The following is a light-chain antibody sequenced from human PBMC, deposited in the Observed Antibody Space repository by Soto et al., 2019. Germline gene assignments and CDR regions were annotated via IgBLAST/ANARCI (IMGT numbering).Light chain of an antibody. V-gene: IGLV2-14*01. CDR3: SSYTSSSPRV. CDR1: SSDVGGYNY. J-gene: IGLJ2*01. Sequence: QSVLTQPASVSGSPGQSITISCTGTSSDVGGYNYVSWYQQHPGKAPKLMIYEVSNRPSGVSNRFSGSKSGNTASLTISGLQAEDEADYYCSSYTSSSPRVFGGGTKLNVL. CDR2: EVS.